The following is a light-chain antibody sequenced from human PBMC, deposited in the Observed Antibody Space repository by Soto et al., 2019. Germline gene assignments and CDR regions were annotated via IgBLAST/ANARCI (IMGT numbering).Light chain of an antibody. CDR3: QQYGTSQII. CDR2: DTS. J-gene: IGKJ5*01. Sequence: EIVLTQSPGTLSLSPGERATLSCRASQSLANSFIAWYRKKPGQAPRLLIYDTSSRASGIPDRFSGSGSGTDFNLTISRLETEDFAVFYCQQYGTSQIIFGQGTRLEI. CDR1: QSLANSF. V-gene: IGKV3-20*01.